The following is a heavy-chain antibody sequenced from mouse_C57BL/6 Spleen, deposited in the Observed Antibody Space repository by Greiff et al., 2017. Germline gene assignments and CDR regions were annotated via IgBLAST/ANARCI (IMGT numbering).Heavy chain of an antibody. Sequence: VQLQQSGAELMKPGASVKLSCKATGYTFTGYWIEWVKQRPGHGLEWIGEILPGSGSTNYNEKFKGKATFTADTTSNTAYMQLSSLTTEDSAIYYCARRIITTVVASYYFDYWGQGTTRTVSS. CDR3: ARRIITTVVASYYFDY. D-gene: IGHD1-1*01. CDR2: ILPGSGST. V-gene: IGHV1-9*01. J-gene: IGHJ2*01. CDR1: GYTFTGYW.